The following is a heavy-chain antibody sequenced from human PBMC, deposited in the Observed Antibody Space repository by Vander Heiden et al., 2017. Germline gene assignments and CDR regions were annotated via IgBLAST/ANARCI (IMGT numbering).Heavy chain of an antibody. Sequence: QVQLVQSGAEVKKPGSSVKVSCKASGGPFSSYAIRWVGQALGQGREWMGGSIPIFGTENYAQKFQGRVTSFSYESTSTAYMELSSLRPEDTPVYYRPKFDGGYGSSGVYFPPGSDYDYRG. J-gene: IGHJ4*01. CDR3: PKFDGGYGSSGVYFPPGSDYDY. D-gene: IGHD3-22*01. V-gene: IGHV1-69*01. CDR1: GGPFSSYA. CDR2: SIPIFGTE.